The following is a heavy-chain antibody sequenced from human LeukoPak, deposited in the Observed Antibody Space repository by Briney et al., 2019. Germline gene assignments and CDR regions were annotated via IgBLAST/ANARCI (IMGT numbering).Heavy chain of an antibody. J-gene: IGHJ4*02. CDR2: ISSSGSTI. CDR1: GFTFSSFG. D-gene: IGHD1-26*01. Sequence: QTGGSLRLSCVASGFTFSSFGMNWVRQAPGKGLEWVSYISSSGSTIYYADSVKGRFTISRDNAKNSLYLQMNSLRAEDTAVYYCAKDSVRKSIVGPTTRGVNDYWGQGTLVTVSS. V-gene: IGHV3-48*01. CDR3: AKDSVRKSIVGPTTRGVNDY.